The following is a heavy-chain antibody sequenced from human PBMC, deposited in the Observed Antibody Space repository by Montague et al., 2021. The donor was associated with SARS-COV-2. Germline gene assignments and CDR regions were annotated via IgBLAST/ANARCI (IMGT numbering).Heavy chain of an antibody. V-gene: IGHV6-1*01. CDR1: GDSDGGKTAA. D-gene: IGHD6-13*01. J-gene: IGHJ4*02. CDR3: ARDPRYSLSWSFDY. CDR2: TYYRSKWYY. Sequence: CAISGDSDGGKTAARNWNRQSPERGLERLGGTYYRSKWYYDYAVSVKSRMTISPDTSKNQFSLQLSSVTPEDKAVYYCARDPRYSLSWSFDYWGQGTLVTVSS.